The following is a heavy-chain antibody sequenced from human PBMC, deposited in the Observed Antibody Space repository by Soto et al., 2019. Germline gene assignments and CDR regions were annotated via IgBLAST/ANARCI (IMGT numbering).Heavy chain of an antibody. V-gene: IGHV4-34*01. CDR1: GGSFSTYY. Sequence: QVQLQQWGAGLLKPSETLSLTCAVYGGSFSTYYWSWIRQPPGKGLEWIGEINHRGSTNYNPSLKGRVTISVDTSKNQFSLMLSSVTAADRAVYYCARGLNWNYGAFDYWGQGTLVTVSS. J-gene: IGHJ4*02. D-gene: IGHD1-7*01. CDR3: ARGLNWNYGAFDY. CDR2: INHRGST.